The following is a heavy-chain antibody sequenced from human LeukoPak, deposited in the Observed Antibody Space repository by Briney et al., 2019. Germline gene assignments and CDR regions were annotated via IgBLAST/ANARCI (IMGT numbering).Heavy chain of an antibody. J-gene: IGHJ6*03. CDR1: GFAFSSFA. CDR3: AKMKGWRLYDYCMDV. V-gene: IGHV3-23*01. D-gene: IGHD2-15*01. CDR2: LTGSGST. Sequence: RSGGSLRLSCVASGFAFSSFAMSWVRQAPGKGLEWVSGLTGSGSTYHAASVKGRFTISRDNSKNTLSLQMNSLRAEDTAVYYCAKMKGWRLYDYCMDVWGKGTTVTVSS.